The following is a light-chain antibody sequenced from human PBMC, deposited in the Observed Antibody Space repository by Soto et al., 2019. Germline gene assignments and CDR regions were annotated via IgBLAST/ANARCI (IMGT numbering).Light chain of an antibody. CDR1: QSVSSNY. CDR2: GAS. V-gene: IGKV3-20*01. J-gene: IGKJ5*01. CDR3: QQYGSSPL. Sequence: EIVLTQSPGTLSLSPGERATLSCRASQSVSSNYLAWYQQRPGQAPRLLIYGASSRATGIPDRFSGSGSGKDFTLTISRLEPEDFAVYYCQQYGSSPLFGQGTRLEIK.